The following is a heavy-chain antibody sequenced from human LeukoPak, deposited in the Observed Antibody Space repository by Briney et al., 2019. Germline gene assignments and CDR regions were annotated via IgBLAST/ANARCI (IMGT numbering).Heavy chain of an antibody. D-gene: IGHD1/OR15-1a*01. CDR2: ISYDGSNK. J-gene: IGHJ6*02. Sequence: GRSLRLSCAASGFTFSSYAMHWVRQALGKGLEWVAVISYDGSNKYYADSVKGRFTISRDNSKNTLYLQMNSLRAEDTAVYYCASPKLEQTYYYGMGVWGQGTTVTVSS. V-gene: IGHV3-30*04. CDR1: GFTFSSYA. CDR3: ASPKLEQTYYYGMGV.